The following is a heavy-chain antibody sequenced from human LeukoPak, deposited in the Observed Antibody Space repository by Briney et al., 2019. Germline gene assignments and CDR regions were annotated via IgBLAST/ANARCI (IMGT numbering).Heavy chain of an antibody. D-gene: IGHD6-19*01. CDR3: ARRRVLSSGWTKMNWFDP. CDR1: GGSISSSSYY. Sequence: SETLSLTCTVSGGSISSSSYYWGWIRQPPGKGLEWIGEINHSGSTNYNPSLKSRVTVSVDTSKNQFSLKLSSVTAADTAVYYCARRRVLSSGWTKMNWFDPWGQGTLVTVSS. CDR2: INHSGST. J-gene: IGHJ5*02. V-gene: IGHV4-39*07.